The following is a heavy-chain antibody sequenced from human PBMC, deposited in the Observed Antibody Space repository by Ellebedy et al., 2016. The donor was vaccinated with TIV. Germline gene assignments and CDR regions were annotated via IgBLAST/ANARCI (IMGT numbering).Heavy chain of an antibody. Sequence: SETLSLXCTVSGGSISSVGDYWTWIRQHPGNGLEWIGNIYYSGSTFYTPSLKSRLIISLDTSKNQFSLKLNSVTGADTAVYYCARLKYCSSSTCYYLDSWGQGTLVTVSS. CDR1: GGSISSVGDY. CDR2: IYYSGST. D-gene: IGHD2-2*01. J-gene: IGHJ4*02. CDR3: ARLKYCSSSTCYYLDS. V-gene: IGHV4-31*03.